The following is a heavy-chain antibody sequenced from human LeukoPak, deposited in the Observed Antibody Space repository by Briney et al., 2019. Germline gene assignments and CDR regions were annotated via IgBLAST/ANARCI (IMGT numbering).Heavy chain of an antibody. V-gene: IGHV3-66*01. CDR3: ARDNYYSNYQHNFDY. CDR1: GFTVSNNY. J-gene: IGHJ4*02. CDR2: IYSDGST. D-gene: IGHD4-11*01. Sequence: HPGGSLRLSCAASGFTVSNNYMTWVRQAPGKGREWVSVIYSDGSTYYADSVKGRFTISRDNSKNTLYLQMNSLRAEDTAVYYCARDNYYSNYQHNFDYWGQGTLVTVSS.